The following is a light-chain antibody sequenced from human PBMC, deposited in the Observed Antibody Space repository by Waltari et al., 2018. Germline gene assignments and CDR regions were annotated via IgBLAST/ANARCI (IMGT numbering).Light chain of an antibody. Sequence: EIVLTQSPATMSLSPGERATLSCRASQSVSSYLAWYQQKPGQAPSLLIYDASNRATGIPARFSGSGSGTDFTLTISSLEPEDFAVYYCQQRSNWPGTFGQGTKLEI. CDR3: QQRSNWPGT. CDR2: DAS. CDR1: QSVSSY. J-gene: IGKJ2*02. V-gene: IGKV3-11*01.